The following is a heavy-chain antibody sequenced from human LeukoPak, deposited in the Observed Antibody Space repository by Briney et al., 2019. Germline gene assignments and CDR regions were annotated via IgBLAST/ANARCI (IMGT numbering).Heavy chain of an antibody. CDR2: IIPIFGKA. V-gene: IGHV1-69*05. J-gene: IGHJ4*02. D-gene: IGHD3-16*02. Sequence: SVKVSCKASGCTFSSYAISWVRQAPGQGLEWMGRIIPIFGKANYAQKFQGRVTITTDESTSTAYMELSSLRSEDTAVYYCAIIYDYVWGSYRYWGQGTLVTVSS. CDR3: AIIYDYVWGSYRY. CDR1: GCTFSSYA.